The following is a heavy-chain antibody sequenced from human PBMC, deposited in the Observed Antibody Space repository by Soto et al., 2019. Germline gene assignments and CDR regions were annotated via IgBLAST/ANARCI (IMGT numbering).Heavy chain of an antibody. Sequence: SETLSLTCVVSGGSIISTNWWNLVRQPPGKGLEWIGEAHHSGRTNYNPSLKSRVTISVDRSQNHFSLQLTSVTAADTAVYYCARSEATALDYWGQGTLVTVSS. J-gene: IGHJ4*02. V-gene: IGHV4-4*02. CDR3: ARSEATALDY. CDR1: GGSIISTNW. CDR2: AHHSGRT.